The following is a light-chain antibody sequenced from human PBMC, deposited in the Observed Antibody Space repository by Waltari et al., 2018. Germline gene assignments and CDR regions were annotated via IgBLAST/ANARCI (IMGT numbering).Light chain of an antibody. CDR3: QQYNSYSPYT. J-gene: IGKJ2*01. Sequence: DIQMTQSPSTLSASVGDRVTITCRASQSISSWLAWYQQKPGKAPKILIYKASSLESGVPSRFSSSGSGTEFTLTISSLQPDEFATYYCQQYNSYSPYTFGQGTKLEIK. V-gene: IGKV1-5*03. CDR1: QSISSW. CDR2: KAS.